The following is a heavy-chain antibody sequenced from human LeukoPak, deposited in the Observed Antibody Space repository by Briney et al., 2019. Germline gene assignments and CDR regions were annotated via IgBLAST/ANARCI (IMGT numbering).Heavy chain of an antibody. CDR2: INSDGSEG. V-gene: IGHV3-7*03. CDR1: GFTFSGFW. J-gene: IGHJ5*02. D-gene: IGHD3-3*01. Sequence: GGSLRLPCAVSGFTFSGFWMSWSRQAPGKGLEWVASINSDGSEGYYADVVKGRFTISRDNAKNSLYLQINSLRAEDTAVYYCATMMFGVVTNWFDPWGQGTLVTVSS. CDR3: ATMMFGVVTNWFDP.